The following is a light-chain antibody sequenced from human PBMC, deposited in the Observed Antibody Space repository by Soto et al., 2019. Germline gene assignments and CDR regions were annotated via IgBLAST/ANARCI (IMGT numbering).Light chain of an antibody. CDR3: SSYTGSNNLD. CDR1: TSDLGGYNY. CDR2: EVT. Sequence: QSALTQPPSASGSPGQSVTISCTGGTSDLGGYNYVSWYQQYPGKAPKLIIYEVTKRPSGVPGRFSGSKSGDTASLTISGLQAADEADYYCSSYTGSNNLDFGGGTQLTVL. J-gene: IGLJ7*01. V-gene: IGLV2-8*01.